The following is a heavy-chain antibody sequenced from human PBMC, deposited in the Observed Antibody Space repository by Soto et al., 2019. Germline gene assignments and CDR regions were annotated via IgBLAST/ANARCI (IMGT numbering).Heavy chain of an antibody. CDR2: MNQDGREK. CDR3: AKVQGWYDYYYGMDV. D-gene: IGHD6-19*01. Sequence: GGSLRLSCASSGFTFRNYWMSWVRQTPGKGLEWVATMNQDGREKYFVDSVKGRFIVARDNVKNSLYLQMNSLRAEDTAVYYCAKVQGWYDYYYGMDVWGQGTTVTVSS. V-gene: IGHV3-7*03. CDR1: GFTFRNYW. J-gene: IGHJ6*02.